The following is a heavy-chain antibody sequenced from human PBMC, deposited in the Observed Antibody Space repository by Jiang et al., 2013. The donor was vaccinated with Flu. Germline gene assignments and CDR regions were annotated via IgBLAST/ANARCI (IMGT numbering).Heavy chain of an antibody. J-gene: IGHJ4*02. V-gene: IGHV4-59*08. D-gene: IGHD4-23*01. CDR1: GGSISGYY. Sequence: LLKPSETLSLTCTVSGGSISGYYWSWIRQPPGKGLEWIGYISYSGSTNYNPSLKSRVTMSVDTSKNQFSLKVTSVTAADTAVYYCARTGYGGNSLFDFWGQGTLVTVSS. CDR2: ISYSGST. CDR3: ARTGYGGNSLFDF.